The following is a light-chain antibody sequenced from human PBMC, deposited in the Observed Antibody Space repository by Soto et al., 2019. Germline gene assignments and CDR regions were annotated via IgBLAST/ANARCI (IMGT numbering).Light chain of an antibody. CDR2: AAS. Sequence: IQSTQSPSSLSASVGDRFTITCRASQDIAIYLAWYQQKPGKAPKLLISAASSLQSGVPRRFSGSGSGTDFTLIISSLQPEDFATYFCQQGDSFPFTFGGGTRLEIK. CDR3: QQGDSFPFT. V-gene: IGKV1-12*01. J-gene: IGKJ5*01. CDR1: QDIAIY.